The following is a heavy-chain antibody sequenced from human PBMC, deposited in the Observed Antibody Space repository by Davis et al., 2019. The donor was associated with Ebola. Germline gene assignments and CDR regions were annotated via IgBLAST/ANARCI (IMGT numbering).Heavy chain of an antibody. CDR1: GYRFTSYY. J-gene: IGHJ3*02. CDR2: INPITGGT. CDR3: AKEGGRYYDSSGYVFDI. V-gene: IGHV1-46*01. Sequence: SVKVSCKASGYRFTSYYMHWVRQAPGQGLEWLGIINPITGGTSYAQNFQVRVNMTRDTSTSAVYMGLTSLRSEDTAVYYCAKEGGRYYDSSGYVFDIWGQGTMVKVAS. D-gene: IGHD3-22*01.